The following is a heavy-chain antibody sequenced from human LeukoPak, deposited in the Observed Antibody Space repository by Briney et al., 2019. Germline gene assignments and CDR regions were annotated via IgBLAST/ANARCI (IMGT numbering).Heavy chain of an antibody. V-gene: IGHV4-39*01. D-gene: IGHD6-19*01. CDR1: GGSIDSSSYY. Sequence: SETLSLTCTVSGGSIDSSSYYWGWIRQPPGKGLEWIGSIYYTGNTYYEPSLESRVTISVDTSKNQFSLKLSSVTAADTAVYYCARGGVSSGWAYYYYYYAMDVWGQGTTVTVSS. CDR3: ARGGVSSGWAYYYYYYAMDV. CDR2: IYYTGNT. J-gene: IGHJ6*02.